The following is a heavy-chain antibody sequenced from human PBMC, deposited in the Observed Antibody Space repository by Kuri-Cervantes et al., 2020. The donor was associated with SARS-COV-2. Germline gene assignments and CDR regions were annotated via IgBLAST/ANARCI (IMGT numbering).Heavy chain of an antibody. CDR3: AGRNYYYYYGMDV. CDR2: IYYSGST. J-gene: IGHJ6*02. Sequence: LRLSCTVSGGSISSGDYYWTWIRQPPGKGLEWIGYIYYSGSTYYNPSLKSRVTISVDTSKNQFSLKLNSVTAADTAVYCCAGRNYYYYYGMDVWGQGTTVTVSS. V-gene: IGHV4-30-4*01. CDR1: GGSISSGDYY.